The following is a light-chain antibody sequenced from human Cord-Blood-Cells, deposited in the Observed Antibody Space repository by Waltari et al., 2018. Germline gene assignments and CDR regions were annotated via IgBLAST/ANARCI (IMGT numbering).Light chain of an antibody. V-gene: IGLV2-8*01. Sequence: QSALPQPPSASASPGQPPTISCTVTSSDVGAYNYVSWYQQHPGNAPKLMIYEVSMRPSGVPDGFSGLKSGNPASLTVSGLQAEDGADYYCSSYAGSNNLGVFGGGTKLTVL. J-gene: IGLJ3*02. CDR1: SSDVGAYNY. CDR2: EVS. CDR3: SSYAGSNNLGV.